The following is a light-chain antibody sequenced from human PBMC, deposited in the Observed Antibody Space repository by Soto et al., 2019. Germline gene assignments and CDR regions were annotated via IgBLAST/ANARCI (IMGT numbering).Light chain of an antibody. J-gene: IGKJ4*01. CDR2: AAS. CDR1: QNIATY. CDR3: QQSYNGPLT. V-gene: IGKV1-39*01. Sequence: DIQMTQSLSSLSASVGDRVTITCRASQNIATYLNWYQQKPGKAPNLLIYAASSLRRGVPSRFSGSGSGTDFTLTISSLQPEDFATYYCQQSYNGPLTFGGGTKVEIK.